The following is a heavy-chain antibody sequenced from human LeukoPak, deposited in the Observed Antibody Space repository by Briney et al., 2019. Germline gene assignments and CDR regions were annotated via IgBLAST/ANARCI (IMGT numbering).Heavy chain of an antibody. CDR3: ARAPNSGYSYRSGMYYYYGMDV. V-gene: IGHV4-34*01. CDR2: INHSGST. J-gene: IGHJ6*04. Sequence: RSETLSLTCAVYGGSFSGYYWSWIRQPPGKGLEWIGEINHSGSTNYNPSLKSRVTISVDTSKNQFSLKLSSVTAADTAVYYCARAPNSGYSYRSGMYYYYGMDVWGKGTTVTVSS. CDR1: GGSFSGYY. D-gene: IGHD5-18*01.